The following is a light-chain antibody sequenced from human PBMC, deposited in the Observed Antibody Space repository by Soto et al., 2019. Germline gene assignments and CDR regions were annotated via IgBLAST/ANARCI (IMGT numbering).Light chain of an antibody. J-gene: IGLJ3*02. CDR3: ATWDNSLSAGV. CDR1: SSNIGKNY. V-gene: IGLV1-51*02. Sequence: QSVLTQPPSVSAAPGQKVTISCSGSSSNIGKNYVSWYQLLPGTAPKLLIYEDDKRPSGIPDRFSGSKSGTSATLGITGLQTGDEADYYCATWDNSLSAGVFGGGTKLTVL. CDR2: EDD.